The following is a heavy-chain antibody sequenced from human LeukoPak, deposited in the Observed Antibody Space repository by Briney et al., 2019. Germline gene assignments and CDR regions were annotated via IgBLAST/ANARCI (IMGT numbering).Heavy chain of an antibody. V-gene: IGHV3-30*04. J-gene: IGHJ4*02. CDR3: ARDLEAGDSSGYYYDGVDY. CDR2: ISYDGSNK. D-gene: IGHD3-22*01. Sequence: GRSLRLSCAASGFTSSSYAMHWVRQAPGKGLEWVAVISYDGSNKYYADSVKGRFTISRDNSKNTLYLQMNSLRAEDTAVYYCARDLEAGDSSGYYYDGVDYWGQGTLVTVSS. CDR1: GFTSSSYA.